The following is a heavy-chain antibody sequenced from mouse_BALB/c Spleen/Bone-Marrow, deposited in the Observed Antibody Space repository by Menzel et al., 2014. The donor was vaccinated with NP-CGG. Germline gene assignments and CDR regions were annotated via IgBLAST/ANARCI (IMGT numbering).Heavy chain of an antibody. CDR3: TVPFGPGFDY. CDR1: GFTFSNYW. CDR2: IRLKSNNYAT. Sequence: EVQLVESGGGLVQPGGSMKLSCVASGFTFSNYWMNWVRQSPEKGLEWVAEIRLKSNNYATHYAEPVKGRFTISGDDSKSSVYLQMNNLRAEDTGIYYCTVPFGPGFDYWGQGTTLTVSS. J-gene: IGHJ2*01. V-gene: IGHV6-6*02.